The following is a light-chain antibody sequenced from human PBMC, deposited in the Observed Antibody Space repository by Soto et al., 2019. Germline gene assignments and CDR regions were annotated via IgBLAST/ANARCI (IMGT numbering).Light chain of an antibody. CDR1: SSDVGGYNF. V-gene: IGLV2-14*03. CDR2: EVT. CDR3: SSYTTSSTVV. J-gene: IGLJ1*01. Sequence: QSALTQPASVFGSPGQSMTISGTGTSSDVGGYNFVSWYQQLPGKAPKLMIYEVTSRPSGVSNRFSGSKSGNTASLTISGLQPEDEAEYYCSSYTTSSTVVFGTGTKVTVL.